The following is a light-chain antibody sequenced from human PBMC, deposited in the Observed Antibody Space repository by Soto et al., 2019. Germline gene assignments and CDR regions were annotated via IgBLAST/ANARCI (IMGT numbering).Light chain of an antibody. J-gene: IGLJ1*01. CDR3: SSYAGTPFD. V-gene: IGLV2-8*01. CDR1: SSDVGGYNY. Sequence: QSALTQPPSASGSPGQSVTISCTGTSSDVGGYNYVSWYQQHPGKAPKLIIYEVNKRPSGLPDRFSGSKSGNTAFLTVSGLQVEDEADYYCSSYAGTPFDFGTGTKLTVL. CDR2: EVN.